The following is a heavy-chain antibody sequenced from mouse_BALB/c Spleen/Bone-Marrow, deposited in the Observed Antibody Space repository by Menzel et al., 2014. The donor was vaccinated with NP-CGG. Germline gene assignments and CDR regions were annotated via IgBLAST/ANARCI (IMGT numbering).Heavy chain of an antibody. J-gene: IGHJ3*01. D-gene: IGHD3-2*01. CDR2: IYPGDGST. V-gene: IGHV1S56*01. CDR1: GYTFTSYY. CDR3: ARTDSSGSWFAY. Sequence: VQLKDSGPELVKPGASVKMSCKASGYTFTSYYIHWVKQRPGQGLEWIGWIYPGDGSTKYNEKFKGKTTLTADKSSSTAYMLLSSLTSGDSAIYFCARTDSSGSWFAYWGQGTLVTVSA.